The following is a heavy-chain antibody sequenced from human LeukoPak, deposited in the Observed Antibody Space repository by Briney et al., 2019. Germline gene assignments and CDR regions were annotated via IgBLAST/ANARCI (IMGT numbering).Heavy chain of an antibody. D-gene: IGHD1-20*01. CDR2: INPNSGVT. Sequence: GASVKVSCKASRYTFTGYYMHWVRQAPGQGLEWMGWINPNSGVTDYAQNFQGRVTMTRDTSISTAYVELSRLRSDDTAVYYCARGYWLTGTDYWGQGTLVTVSS. CDR3: ARGYWLTGTDY. V-gene: IGHV1-2*02. J-gene: IGHJ4*02. CDR1: RYTFTGYY.